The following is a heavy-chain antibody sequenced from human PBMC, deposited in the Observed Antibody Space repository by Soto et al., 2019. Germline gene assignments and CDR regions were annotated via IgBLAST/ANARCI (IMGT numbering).Heavy chain of an antibody. V-gene: IGHV4-30-2*01. CDR1: DGALSSGGYP. J-gene: IGHJ6*02. CDR3: ARGHYGGHGLYA. CDR2: IYLTGIT. Sequence: SETLPLTCAAIDGALSSGGYPWTWIRQPPGKGLEWIDHIYLTGITYYNPSLKSRVTLSVDRSKNQFSLTLSSVTAADTAVYYCARGHYGGHGLYASGQGTTVTV. D-gene: IGHD4-17*01.